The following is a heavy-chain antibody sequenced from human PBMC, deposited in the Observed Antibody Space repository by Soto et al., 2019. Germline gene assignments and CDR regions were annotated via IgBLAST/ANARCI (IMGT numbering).Heavy chain of an antibody. CDR3: ARQRPGGERWFDP. CDR2: IYYSGST. J-gene: IGHJ5*02. V-gene: IGHV4-59*08. Sequence: PSETLSLTCAVSGGSISSYYWSWIRQPPGKGLEWIGYIYYSGSTNYNPSLKSRVTISVDTSKNQFSLKLSSVTAADTAVYYCARQRPGGERWFDPWGQGTLVTVSS. CDR1: GGSISSYY. D-gene: IGHD1-1*01.